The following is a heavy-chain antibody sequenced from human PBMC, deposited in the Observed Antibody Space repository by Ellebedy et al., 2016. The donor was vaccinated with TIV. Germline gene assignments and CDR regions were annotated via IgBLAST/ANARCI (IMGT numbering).Heavy chain of an antibody. CDR1: GFTFSSYW. D-gene: IGHD5-18*01. CDR3: ARDNGYSYGSFFDY. CDR2: INSDGSST. V-gene: IGHV3-74*01. Sequence: PGGSLRLSCAASGFTFSSYWMHWVRQAPGKGLVWVSRINSDGSSTSYADSVKGRFTISRDNAKNTLSLQMNSLRGEDMAVYYCARDNGYSYGSFFDYWGQGTLVTVSS. J-gene: IGHJ4*02.